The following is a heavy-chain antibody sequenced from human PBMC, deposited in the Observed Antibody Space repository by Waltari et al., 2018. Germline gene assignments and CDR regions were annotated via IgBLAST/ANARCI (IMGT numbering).Heavy chain of an antibody. V-gene: IGHV1-24*01. J-gene: IGHJ4*02. Sequence: QVQLVQSGAEVQKPGASVKVSCKFSGYTLPELSMHWVRQAPGKGLEWMGGFDPEDGETIYAQKFQGRVTMTEDTSTDTAYMELSSLRSEDTAVYYCATARKLRFLEGDYFDYWGQGTLVTVSS. CDR2: FDPEDGET. D-gene: IGHD3-3*01. CDR1: GYTLPELS. CDR3: ATARKLRFLEGDYFDY.